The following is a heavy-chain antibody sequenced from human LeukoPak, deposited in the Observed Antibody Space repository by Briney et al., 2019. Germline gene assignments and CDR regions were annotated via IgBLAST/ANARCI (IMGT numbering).Heavy chain of an antibody. CDR3: AKGHYYGSGSLDY. D-gene: IGHD3-10*01. J-gene: IGHJ4*02. CDR2: IGGRDGST. Sequence: GGSLRLSCAASGFTFNDAWMNWVRQAPGKGLEWVSAIGGRDGSTYYADSVKGRFTISRDNSKNTLYVQMNSLRAEDTAVYYCAKGHYYGSGSLDYWGQGTLVTVSS. V-gene: IGHV3-23*01. CDR1: GFTFNDAW.